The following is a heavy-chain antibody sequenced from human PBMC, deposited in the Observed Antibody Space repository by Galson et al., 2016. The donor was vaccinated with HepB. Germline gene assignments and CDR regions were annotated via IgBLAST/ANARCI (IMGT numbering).Heavy chain of an antibody. CDR1: GGSISNYY. V-gene: IGHV4-59*01. CDR2: VSYSGST. CDR3: AREVGVPGVTYGMDV. D-gene: IGHD2-2*01. Sequence: SETLSLTCSVSGGSISNYYWSWIRKPPGKGLEWIGYVSYSGSTNYNPSLKSRVTISVDTSKSHFSLKLSSVTAADTAVYYCAREVGVPGVTYGMDVWGQGTTVTVSS. J-gene: IGHJ6*02.